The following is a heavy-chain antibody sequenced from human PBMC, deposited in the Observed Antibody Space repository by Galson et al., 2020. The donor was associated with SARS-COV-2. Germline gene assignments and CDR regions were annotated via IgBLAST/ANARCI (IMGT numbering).Heavy chain of an antibody. CDR3: VRGEVQTLDY. CDR2: IIHVFHTA. J-gene: IGHJ4*02. V-gene: IGHV1-69*13. Sequence: SVKVSCKASGGTFSNSDVNWVRQAPGQGLEWLGGIIHVFHTATYAQKFQGRVTITADEPTTTAYMELTSLRSDDTAVYFWVRGEVQTLDYWGQGTLVTGSS. D-gene: IGHD1-1*01. CDR1: GGTFSNSD.